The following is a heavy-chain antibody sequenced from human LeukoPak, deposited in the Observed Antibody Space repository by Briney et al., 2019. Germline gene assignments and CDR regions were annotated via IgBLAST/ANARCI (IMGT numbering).Heavy chain of an antibody. Sequence: KPSETLSLTCTVTGGSFSTYYWSWIRQTPGKGLEWIGHFYYSGSTTYNPSLKSRVTISVDTSRDQFSLKLTSVSAADTAVYYCARGQGGNYYLNYFDYWGQGALVTVSS. J-gene: IGHJ4*02. CDR3: ARGQGGNYYLNYFDY. D-gene: IGHD1-26*01. CDR1: GGSFSTYY. CDR2: FYYSGST. V-gene: IGHV4-59*01.